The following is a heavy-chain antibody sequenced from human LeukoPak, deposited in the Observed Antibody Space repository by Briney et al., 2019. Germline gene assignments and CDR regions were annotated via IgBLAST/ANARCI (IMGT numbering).Heavy chain of an antibody. CDR1: GFPVTSNY. CDR3: ARSRGRWLQFMRDSRQGNAFDI. Sequence: GGPLRLSCAASGFPVTSNYMSWVRQAPGKGLEWGAVSYSGGSTYYAASVKGRFTITRDNSKNTLYLQMHSLRAEDTAVYYCARSRGRWLQFMRDSRQGNAFDIWGQGTMVTVSS. CDR2: SYSGGST. D-gene: IGHD5-24*01. V-gene: IGHV3-53*01. J-gene: IGHJ3*02.